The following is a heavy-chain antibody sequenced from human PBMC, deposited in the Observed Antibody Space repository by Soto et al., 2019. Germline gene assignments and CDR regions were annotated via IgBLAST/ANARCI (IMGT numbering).Heavy chain of an antibody. CDR1: GFTFSSYA. J-gene: IGHJ6*02. CDR2: ISHDGSNK. V-gene: IGHV3-30-3*01. D-gene: IGHD5-18*01. CDR3: ARPKGYSYGYRADYYYYDMDV. Sequence: GGSLRLSCAASGFTFSSYAIHWVRQAPGKGLEWVALISHDGSNKYYADSVKGRFTISRDNSKNTLYLQMNSLRAEDAAVYYCARPKGYSYGYRADYYYYDMDVWGQGTTVTVSS.